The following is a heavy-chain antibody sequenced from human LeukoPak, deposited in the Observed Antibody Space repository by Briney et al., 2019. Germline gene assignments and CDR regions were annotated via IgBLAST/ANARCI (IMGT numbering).Heavy chain of an antibody. V-gene: IGHV3-48*03. Sequence: GGSLRLSCAASGFTFSSYEMKWVRQAPGKGLEWVSYISSSCSTIYYADSVKGRFTISRDNAKNSLYLQMNSLRAEDTAVYYCARVHAMAYYYGMDVWGQGTTVTVSS. J-gene: IGHJ6*02. CDR1: GFTFSSYE. CDR2: ISSSCSTI. D-gene: IGHD5-24*01. CDR3: ARVHAMAYYYGMDV.